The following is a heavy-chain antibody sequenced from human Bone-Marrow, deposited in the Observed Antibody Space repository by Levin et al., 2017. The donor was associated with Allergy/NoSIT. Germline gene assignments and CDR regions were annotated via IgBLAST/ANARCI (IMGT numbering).Heavy chain of an antibody. CDR1: GFTFSSYG. D-gene: IGHD6-19*01. Sequence: GGSLRLSCAASGFTFSSYGMHWVRQAPGKGLEWVAVIWYDGSNKYYADSVKGRFTISRDNSKNTLYLQMNSLRAEDTAVYYCARDVGAVAGPWYFDLWGRGTLVTVSS. V-gene: IGHV3-33*01. J-gene: IGHJ2*01. CDR2: IWYDGSNK. CDR3: ARDVGAVAGPWYFDL.